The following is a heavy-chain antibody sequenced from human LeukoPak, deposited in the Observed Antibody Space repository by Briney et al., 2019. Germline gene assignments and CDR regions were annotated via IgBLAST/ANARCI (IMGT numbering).Heavy chain of an antibody. CDR1: GFTFSSYA. V-gene: IGHV3-30*02. CDR2: IRYDGSNK. D-gene: IGHD3-10*02. J-gene: IGHJ4*02. CDR3: AILSVPGDYFDY. Sequence: GGSLRLSCAASGFTFSSYAMSWVRQAPGKGLEWVTFIRYDGSNKFYADSVKGRFTISRDNSKNTLYLQMNNLRVEDTAVYYCAILSVPGDYFDYWGQGTLVTVSS.